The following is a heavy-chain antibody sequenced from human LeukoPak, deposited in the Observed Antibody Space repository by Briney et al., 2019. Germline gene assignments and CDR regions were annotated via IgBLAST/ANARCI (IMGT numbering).Heavy chain of an antibody. CDR3: ARVYSGWLDY. CDR2: IYYSGST. J-gene: IGHJ4*02. CDR1: GGSISSYY. V-gene: IGHV4-59*01. Sequence: SETLSLTCTVSGGSISSYYWSWIRQPPGKGLEWIGYIYYSGSTNYNPSLKSRVTISVDTSKNQFSLKLSSVTAADTALYYCARVYSGWLDYWGQGTLVTVSS. D-gene: IGHD6-19*01.